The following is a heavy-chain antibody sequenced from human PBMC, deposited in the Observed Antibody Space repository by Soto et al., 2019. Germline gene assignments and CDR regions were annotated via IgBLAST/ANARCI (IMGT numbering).Heavy chain of an antibody. CDR1: GGSISSYY. CDR3: ARDQSSWYAVGEFDY. D-gene: IGHD6-13*01. V-gene: IGHV4-59*01. CDR2: IYYSGST. J-gene: IGHJ4*02. Sequence: SETLSLTCTVSGGSISSYYWSWIRQPPGKGLEWIGYIYYSGSTNYNPSLKSRVTISVDTSKNQFSLKLSSVTAADTAVYYCARDQSSWYAVGEFDYWGQGTLVTVSS.